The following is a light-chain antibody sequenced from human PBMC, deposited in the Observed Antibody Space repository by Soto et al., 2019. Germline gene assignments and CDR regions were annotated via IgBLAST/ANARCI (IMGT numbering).Light chain of an antibody. J-gene: IGKJ2*01. CDR3: QLSYSTLGYT. CDR1: QSISSY. Sequence: DIQMTQSPSSLSASVGDRVTITCRASQSISSYLNWYQQKPGKAPKLLIYAASSLQSGVPSRFSGSGSGTDFTLPISSLQPEDFATYYCQLSYSTLGYTFGQGTKLEIK. CDR2: AAS. V-gene: IGKV1-39*01.